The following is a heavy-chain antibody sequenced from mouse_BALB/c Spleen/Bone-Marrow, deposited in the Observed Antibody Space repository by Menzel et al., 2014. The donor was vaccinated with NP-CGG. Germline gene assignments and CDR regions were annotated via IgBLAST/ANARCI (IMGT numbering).Heavy chain of an antibody. CDR1: DFGFXRHW. Sequence: EVHLVESGGGLVQPGGSLKLSCAASDFGFXRHWMSWVRQAPGKGLQWIGEINPDSRTINYAPSLKAKFIISRDNAKNTLYLQMSKVRSDDTALYYCARGNYYGNLDHWGQGTTLTGSS. CDR3: ARGNYYGNLDH. J-gene: IGHJ2*01. D-gene: IGHD2-1*01. V-gene: IGHV4-1*02. CDR2: INPDSRTI.